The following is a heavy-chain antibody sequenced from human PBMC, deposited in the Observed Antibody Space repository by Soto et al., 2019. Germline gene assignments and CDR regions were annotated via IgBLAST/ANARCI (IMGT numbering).Heavy chain of an antibody. CDR1: GGSISSSTYY. Sequence: SETLSLTCTFSGGSISSSTYYWGWIRQPPGKGAQWIGSIYYSGSTYYNPSLKSRVTISVDTSKNQFSLKLSSVTAADTAVYYCARLAGQGTYYYDTSGYYFDYWGQGTMVTVSS. CDR3: ARLAGQGTYYYDTSGYYFDY. CDR2: IYYSGST. J-gene: IGHJ4*02. D-gene: IGHD3-22*01. V-gene: IGHV4-39*01.